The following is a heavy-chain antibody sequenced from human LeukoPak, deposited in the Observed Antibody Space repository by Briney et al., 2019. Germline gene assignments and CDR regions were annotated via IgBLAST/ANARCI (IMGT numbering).Heavy chain of an antibody. Sequence: PGGSLRLSCAASGFTVSSNYMSWVRQAPGKGLEWVSVIYSGGSTYYADSVKGRFTISRDNSKNTLYLQTNSLRAEDTAVYYCARSTPPPHLSGSYGDYYYMDVWGKGTTVTVSS. CDR2: IYSGGST. CDR1: GFTVSSNY. CDR3: ARSTPPPHLSGSYGDYYYMDV. D-gene: IGHD1-26*01. V-gene: IGHV3-53*01. J-gene: IGHJ6*03.